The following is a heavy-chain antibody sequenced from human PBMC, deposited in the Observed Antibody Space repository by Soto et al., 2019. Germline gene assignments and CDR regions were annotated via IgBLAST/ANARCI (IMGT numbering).Heavy chain of an antibody. Sequence: QLQLQESGPRLVKPSETLSLICTVSGGSISTSGVYWGWIRQPPGMGLEWMGSIYYSGTTYYKPALKSRLTISVDTSKVQFSLWLSSVTAADTAVYYCARRGKLCSGERCDPMFDYWGQGSVVTVSS. CDR3: ARRGKLCSGERCDPMFDY. J-gene: IGHJ4*02. V-gene: IGHV4-39*01. CDR2: IYYSGTT. CDR1: GGSISTSGVY. D-gene: IGHD2-15*01.